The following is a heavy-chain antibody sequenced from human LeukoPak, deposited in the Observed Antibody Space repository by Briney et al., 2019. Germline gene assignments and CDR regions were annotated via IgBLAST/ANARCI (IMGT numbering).Heavy chain of an antibody. CDR2: LYSGGSA. Sequence: GGSLRLSCAASGFTVSSNYMSWVRQAPGKGLEWVSVLYSGGSAYYADSVKGRFSIFRDNSENTLYLQMNSLRAEDTAVYYCARGRGSTNFFDFWGQGTLVAVSS. D-gene: IGHD2-2*01. CDR3: ARGRGSTNFFDF. J-gene: IGHJ4*02. V-gene: IGHV3-66*01. CDR1: GFTVSSNY.